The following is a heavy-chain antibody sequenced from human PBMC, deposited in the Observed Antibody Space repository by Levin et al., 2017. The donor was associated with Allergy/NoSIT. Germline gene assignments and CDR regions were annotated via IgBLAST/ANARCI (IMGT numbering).Heavy chain of an antibody. CDR1: GFTFSSCW. J-gene: IGHJ4*02. CDR3: AREDTSMVESTLLDY. D-gene: IGHD5-18*01. V-gene: IGHV3-74*01. Sequence: PGESLKISCAASGFTFSSCWMHWVRQAPGKGLVWVSRIKGDGSSISYADSVKGRFTISRDNAKNTLYLQMNSLRGEDTAVYYCAREDTSMVESTLLDYWGQGTLVTVSS. CDR2: IKGDGSSI.